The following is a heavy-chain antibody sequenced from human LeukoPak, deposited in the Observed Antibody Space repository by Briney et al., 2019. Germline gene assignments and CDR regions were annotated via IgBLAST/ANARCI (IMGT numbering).Heavy chain of an antibody. CDR3: AREEGSSWYMRGRFDP. V-gene: IGHV1-69*05. J-gene: IGHJ5*02. CDR2: IIPIFGTA. D-gene: IGHD6-13*01. CDR1: GGTFSSYA. Sequence: SVKVSCKASGGTFSSYAISWVRQAPGQGLEWMGGIIPIFGTANYAQKFQGRVTITTDESTSTAYMELSSLRSEDTAVYYCAREEGSSWYMRGRFDPWGQGTLVTVSS.